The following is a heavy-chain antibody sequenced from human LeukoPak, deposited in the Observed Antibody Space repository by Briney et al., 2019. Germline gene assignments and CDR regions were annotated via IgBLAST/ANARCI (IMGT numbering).Heavy chain of an antibody. Sequence: ASVKVSCKASGYTFTSYDINWVRQATGQGLEWMGWMNPNIGNTGYAQKFQGRVTMTRNTSISTAYMELSSLRSEDTAVYYCARMATAAENTAIDYWGQRTLVTVSS. CDR3: ARMATAAENTAIDY. D-gene: IGHD5-18*01. V-gene: IGHV1-8*01. J-gene: IGHJ4*02. CDR2: MNPNIGNT. CDR1: GYTFTSYD.